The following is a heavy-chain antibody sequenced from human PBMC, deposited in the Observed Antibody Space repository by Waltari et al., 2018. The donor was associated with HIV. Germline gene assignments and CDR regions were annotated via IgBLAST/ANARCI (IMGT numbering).Heavy chain of an antibody. V-gene: IGHV4-31*03. CDR2: IYYSGYT. CDR1: GASISRGDYY. Sequence: QVQLQESGPGLVKPSQTLSLSCTVSGASISRGDYYWSWIRQHPGKGLEWIGYIYYSGYTNYSPSLQSRVTISVDTSKNHFSLNLSSVTAADTAVYYCARDKYGGHWFDPWGQGTLVTVSS. D-gene: IGHD4-17*01. J-gene: IGHJ5*02. CDR3: ARDKYGGHWFDP.